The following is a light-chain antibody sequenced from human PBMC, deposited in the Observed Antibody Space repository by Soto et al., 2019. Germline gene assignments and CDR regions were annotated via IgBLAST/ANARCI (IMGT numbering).Light chain of an antibody. CDR1: QSVSSY. J-gene: IGKJ4*01. Sequence: EIVLTQSPATLSLSPGERATLSCRASQSVSSYLAWYQQKPGQAPRLLIHDASNRATGIPARFSGSGSGTDFTLTISSLEPEDFAVYYRQQRSNWLTFGGGTKVEIK. V-gene: IGKV3-11*01. CDR2: DAS. CDR3: QQRSNWLT.